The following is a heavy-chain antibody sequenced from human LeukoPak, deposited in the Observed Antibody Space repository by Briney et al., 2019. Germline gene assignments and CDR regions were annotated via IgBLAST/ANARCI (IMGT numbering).Heavy chain of an antibody. CDR3: ARVTIYFDYDILTGYSQIPLGSDY. J-gene: IGHJ4*02. CDR1: GHTFSRYG. D-gene: IGHD3-9*01. Sequence: GASVKVSCKTSGHTFSRYGISWVRQAPGQGLEWMGWINAYNGDTNHAQKFQGRVTMTTDTSTNTAYMELRSLRSDDTAVYYCARVTIYFDYDILTGYSQIPLGSDYWGQGTLVTVSS. V-gene: IGHV1-18*01. CDR2: INAYNGDT.